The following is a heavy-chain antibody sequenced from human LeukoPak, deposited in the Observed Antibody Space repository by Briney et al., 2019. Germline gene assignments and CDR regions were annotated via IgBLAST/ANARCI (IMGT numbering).Heavy chain of an antibody. CDR1: GGSISSGSHY. Sequence: SQTLSLTCTVSGGSISSGSHYWSWIRQPPGKGLEWIGEINHSGSTNYNPSLKSRVAISVDASKNQFSLKLSSVTAADTAVYYCARGRGYNSFDYWGQGTLVTVSA. D-gene: IGHD5-24*01. V-gene: IGHV4-39*07. J-gene: IGHJ4*02. CDR3: ARGRGYNSFDY. CDR2: INHSGST.